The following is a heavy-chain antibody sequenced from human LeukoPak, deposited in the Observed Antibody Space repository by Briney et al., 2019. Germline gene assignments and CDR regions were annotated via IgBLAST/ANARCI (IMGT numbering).Heavy chain of an antibody. CDR3: ARAAERTHSSSAVAYYYYYGMDV. CDR2: INTNTGNP. CDR1: GYTFTSYA. Sequence: GASVKVSCKASGYTFTSYAMNWVRQAPGQGLEWMGWINTNTGNPTYAQGFTGRFVFSLDTSVSTAYLQISSLKAEDTAVYYCARAAERTHSSSAVAYYYYYGMDVWGQGTTVTVSS. J-gene: IGHJ6*02. V-gene: IGHV7-4-1*02. D-gene: IGHD6-6*01.